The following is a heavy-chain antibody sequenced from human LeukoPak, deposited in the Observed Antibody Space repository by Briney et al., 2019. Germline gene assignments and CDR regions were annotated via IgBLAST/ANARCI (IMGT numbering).Heavy chain of an antibody. D-gene: IGHD4-17*01. CDR2: ISSSGSTI. V-gene: IGHV3-48*04. J-gene: IGHJ4*02. CDR1: GFTFSSYG. Sequence: GGSLRLSCAASGFTFSSYGMHWVRQAPGKGLEWVSYISSSGSTIYYADSVKGRFTISRDNAKNSMYLQMNSLRAEDTAVHYCARFGTTVTRNYWGQGTLVTVSS. CDR3: ARFGTTVTRNY.